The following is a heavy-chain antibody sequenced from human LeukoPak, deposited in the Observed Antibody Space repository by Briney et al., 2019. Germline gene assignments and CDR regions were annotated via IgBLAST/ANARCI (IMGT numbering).Heavy chain of an antibody. CDR2: INEDGSEK. J-gene: IGHJ4*02. D-gene: IGHD5-18*01. CDR1: GFTFSTCW. V-gene: IGHV3-7*03. Sequence: GGSLGLSCAVSGFTFSTCWWSWFRQAPGKGRKGVANINEDGSEKYYVDSVKGRFTISRDNAKNSLYLQMNSLGAGDTAVYYCARKGYTYGLIDNWGQGTLVTVSS. CDR3: ARKGYTYGLIDN.